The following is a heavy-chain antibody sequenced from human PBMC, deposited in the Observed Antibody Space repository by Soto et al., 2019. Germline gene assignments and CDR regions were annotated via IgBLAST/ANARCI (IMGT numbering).Heavy chain of an antibody. V-gene: IGHV1-69*02. CDR2: FNPILSFS. Sequence: ASVKVSCKASGDTFNFYTINWVRQAPGLGLEWMGRFNPILSFSNSALKFQGRVTLTADTSTSTAYMVLSSLRSEDTAVYYCARGSWFGDLGNFDYAMDVWGQGTTVTVSS. D-gene: IGHD3-10*01. CDR3: ARGSWFGDLGNFDYAMDV. CDR1: GDTFNFYT. J-gene: IGHJ6*02.